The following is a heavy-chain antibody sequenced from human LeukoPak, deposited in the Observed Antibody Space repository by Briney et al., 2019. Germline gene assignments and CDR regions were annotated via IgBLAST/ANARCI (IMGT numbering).Heavy chain of an antibody. CDR2: IWYDGSNK. J-gene: IGHJ4*02. CDR3: ARGRRDCRYPLKLDY. CDR1: GFTFGSFG. V-gene: IGHV3-33*01. Sequence: GGSLRLSCAASGFTFGSFGMHWVRQAPGKGLQWVASIWYDGSNKHYADSVKGRFTISRDNSKNTLYLQINSLRAEDTAVYYCARGRRDCRYPLKLDYWGQGSLVSVSS. D-gene: IGHD2-21*01.